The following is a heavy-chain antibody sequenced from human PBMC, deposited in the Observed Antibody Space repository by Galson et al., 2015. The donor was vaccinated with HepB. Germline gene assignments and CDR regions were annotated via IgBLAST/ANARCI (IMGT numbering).Heavy chain of an antibody. J-gene: IGHJ4*02. V-gene: IGHV1-8*01. Sequence: SVKVSCKASGYTFTSYHINWVRQATGQGLGWMGWIYPNSGDTGYAQKLQGRVTVTWNASISTAYMELTNLRSEDTAVYFCARGRRPDYWGQGTLVTVSS. CDR2: IYPNSGDT. CDR1: GYTFTSYH. CDR3: ARGRRPDY.